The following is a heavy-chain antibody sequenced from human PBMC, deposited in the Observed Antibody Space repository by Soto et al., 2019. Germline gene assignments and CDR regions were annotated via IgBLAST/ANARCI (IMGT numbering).Heavy chain of an antibody. V-gene: IGHV3-20*04. CDR1: GFTFDDFG. J-gene: IGHJ4*02. D-gene: IGHD3-22*01. Sequence: GGSLRLSCAASGFTFDDFGLSWVRQVPGNGLEWVSGINWNAASTGYADSVKGRFTISSDNAKNSLFLQMNSLRAEDTALYYCARQGDSSGYYSGLLFWGQGTLVTVSS. CDR3: ARQGDSSGYYSGLLF. CDR2: INWNAAST.